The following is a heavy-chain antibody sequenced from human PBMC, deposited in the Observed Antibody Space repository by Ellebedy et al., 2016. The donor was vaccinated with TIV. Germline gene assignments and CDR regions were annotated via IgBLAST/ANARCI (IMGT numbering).Heavy chain of an antibody. J-gene: IGHJ4*02. CDR1: GFTFSSYG. CDR3: ARDYQKAQILWFGELLSGPPLY. D-gene: IGHD3-10*01. V-gene: IGHV3-30*03. CDR2: ISYDGSNK. Sequence: GESLKISXAASGFTFSSYGMHWVRQAPGKGLEWVAVISYDGSNKYYADSVKGQFTISRDNSKNTLYLQMNSLRDEDTAVYYCARDYQKAQILWFGELLSGPPLYWGQGTLVTVSS.